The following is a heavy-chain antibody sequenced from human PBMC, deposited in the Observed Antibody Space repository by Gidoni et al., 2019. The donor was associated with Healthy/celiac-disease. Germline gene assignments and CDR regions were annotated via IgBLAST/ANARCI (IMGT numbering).Heavy chain of an antibody. D-gene: IGHD6-6*01. J-gene: IGHJ4*02. V-gene: IGHV1-69*01. CDR1: GVTFSSYA. CDR2: IIPIFGTA. CDR3: ARDLSRAELVRGYYFDY. Sequence: GQSGAEVKKPGSSVTVSCKASGVTFSSYAISWVRQAPGQGLEWMGGIIPIFGTANYAQKFQGRVTITADESTSTAYMELSSLRSEDPAVYYCARDLSRAELVRGYYFDYWGQGTLVTVSS.